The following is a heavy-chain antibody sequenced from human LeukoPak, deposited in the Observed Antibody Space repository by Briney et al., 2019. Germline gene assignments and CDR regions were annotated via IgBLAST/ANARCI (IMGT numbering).Heavy chain of an antibody. Sequence: ASVKVSCKASGYTFTSNAISWVRQAPGQGLEWMGWISTYSVNTNYAQKFQGRVTMTRNTSISTAYMELSSLRSEDTAVYYCARGGRLVPAATIDYWGQGTLVTVSS. CDR3: ARGGRLVPAATIDY. D-gene: IGHD2-2*01. CDR2: ISTYSVNT. CDR1: GYTFTSNA. V-gene: IGHV1-8*02. J-gene: IGHJ4*02.